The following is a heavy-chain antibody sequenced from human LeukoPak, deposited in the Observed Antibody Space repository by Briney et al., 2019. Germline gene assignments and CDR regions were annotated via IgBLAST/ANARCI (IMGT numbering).Heavy chain of an antibody. J-gene: IGHJ5*02. CDR3: AKDRGNYYDTPRFDP. CDR1: GFTFGSYV. CDR2: ISGSGSSA. V-gene: IGHV3-23*01. D-gene: IGHD3-22*01. Sequence: GGSLRLSCVASGFTFGSYVMSWVRQAPGKGLEWVSSISGSGSSASYADSVKGRLSISRDNSKDTLYLQMNSLRAEDTAVYHCAKDRGNYYDTPRFDPWGQGTLVTVSS.